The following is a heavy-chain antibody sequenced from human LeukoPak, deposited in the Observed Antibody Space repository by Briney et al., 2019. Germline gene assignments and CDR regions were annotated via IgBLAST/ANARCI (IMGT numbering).Heavy chain of an antibody. J-gene: IGHJ4*02. CDR3: ARALDTAIVTGPGGFGGY. CDR1: GFTFSSYG. V-gene: IGHV3-30*03. CDR2: ISYDGSNK. Sequence: PGGSLRLSCAASGFTFSSYGMHWVRQAPGKGLEWVAVISYDGSNKYYADSVKGRFTISRDNSKNTLYLQMNSLRAEDTAVYYCARALDTAIVTGPGGFGGYWGQGTLVTVSS. D-gene: IGHD5-18*01.